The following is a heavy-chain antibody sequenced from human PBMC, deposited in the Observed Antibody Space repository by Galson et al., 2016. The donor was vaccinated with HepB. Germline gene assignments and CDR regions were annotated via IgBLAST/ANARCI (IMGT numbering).Heavy chain of an antibody. J-gene: IGHJ4*02. CDR1: GFTFGDNA. Sequence: SLRLSCAASGFTFGDNAISWVRQAPGKGLEWVGFIRNKAFGGTPEYAASVEDRFTISRDDSKSIAYLQMNSLRAEDTAVYYCTRDNSYFFHYWGQGTPVTVSS. CDR2: IRNKAFGGTP. V-gene: IGHV3-49*04. CDR3: TRDNSYFFHY.